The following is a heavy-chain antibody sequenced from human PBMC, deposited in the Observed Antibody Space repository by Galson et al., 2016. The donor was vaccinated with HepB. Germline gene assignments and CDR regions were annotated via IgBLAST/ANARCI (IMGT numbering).Heavy chain of an antibody. Sequence: SETLSLTCAVSGGSIDYYYWSWIRQPPGKGLEWIGYIYHSGSTYYNPSLKSRVSISVDTSKNQFSLRLSSVTAADTAVYYCARDRSSGSGNFGYWGQGTLVTVSS. CDR2: IYHSGST. D-gene: IGHD3-10*01. CDR1: GGSIDYYY. CDR3: ARDRSSGSGNFGY. J-gene: IGHJ4*02. V-gene: IGHV4-59*12.